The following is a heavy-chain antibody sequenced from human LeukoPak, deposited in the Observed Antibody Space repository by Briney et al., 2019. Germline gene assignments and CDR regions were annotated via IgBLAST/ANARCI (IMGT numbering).Heavy chain of an antibody. CDR1: GVSISSYY. D-gene: IGHD2-2*01. V-gene: IGHV4-59*01. CDR2: IYYSGST. CDR3: ARAWYCSSTSCRRDAFDI. J-gene: IGHJ3*02. Sequence: PSETLSLTCSVSGVSISSYYWSWIRQPPGKGLEWIGDIYYSGSTNYNPSLKSRVTISVDTSKNQFSLKLSSVTAADTAVYYCARAWYCSSTSCRRDAFDIWGQGTMVTVSS.